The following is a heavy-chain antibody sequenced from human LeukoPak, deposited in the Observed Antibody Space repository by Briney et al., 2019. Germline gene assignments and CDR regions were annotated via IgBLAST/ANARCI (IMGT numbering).Heavy chain of an antibody. D-gene: IGHD6-19*01. CDR1: VFTCSSYG. V-gene: IGHV3-30*18. CDR2: ISYDGSNK. J-gene: IGHJ4*02. Sequence: GGSLRLSCAASVFTCSSYGMHWVRQAPGKGLEWVAVISYDGSNKYYADSVKGRFTISRDNSKNTLYLQMNSLRAEDTAVYYCAKEDSGSSGWYEGFDYWGQGTLVTVSS. CDR3: AKEDSGSSGWYEGFDY.